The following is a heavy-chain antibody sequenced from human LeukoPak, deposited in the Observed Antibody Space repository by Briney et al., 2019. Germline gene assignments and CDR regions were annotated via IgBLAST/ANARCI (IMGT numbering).Heavy chain of an antibody. CDR3: ARGRNDNGGMFFDS. J-gene: IGHJ4*02. D-gene: IGHD4-23*01. CDR2: ISYSGYT. V-gene: IGHV4-59*01. Sequence: SETLSLTCTVSGGSIRSYYWNWIRQAPGKGLEWVGFISYSGYTSYSPSLKSRVAISVDTAKSQFSLRLNSMTAADTAIYYCARGRNDNGGMFFDSWAQGNLVIVSS. CDR1: GGSIRSYY.